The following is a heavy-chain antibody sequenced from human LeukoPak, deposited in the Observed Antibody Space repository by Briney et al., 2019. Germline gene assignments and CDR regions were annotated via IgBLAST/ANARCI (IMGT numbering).Heavy chain of an antibody. J-gene: IGHJ6*03. CDR1: GGSISSGSYY. V-gene: IGHV4-61*02. CDR2: IYTSGST. D-gene: IGHD6-19*01. CDR3: ARVMGEGIRGWYGGYMDV. Sequence: SETLSLTCTVSGGSISSGSYYWSWIRQPAGKGLEWIGRIYTSGSTNYNPSLKSRVTISVDTSKNQFSLKLSSVTAADTAVYYCARVMGEGIRGWYGGYMDVWGKGTTVTVSS.